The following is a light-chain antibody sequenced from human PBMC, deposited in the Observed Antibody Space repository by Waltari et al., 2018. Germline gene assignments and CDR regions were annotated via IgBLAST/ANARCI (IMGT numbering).Light chain of an antibody. CDR3: QQYGSSPKT. CDR1: QSVTSSY. CDR2: GAS. V-gene: IGKV3-20*01. Sequence: IVLTQSPRTLSLSPRDRATLACRASQSVTSSYLAWYQQKPGPAPRLLIYGASSRATGIPDRFSGSGSGTDFTLTISRLEPEDFAVYYCQQYGSSPKTFGQGTKVEIK. J-gene: IGKJ1*01.